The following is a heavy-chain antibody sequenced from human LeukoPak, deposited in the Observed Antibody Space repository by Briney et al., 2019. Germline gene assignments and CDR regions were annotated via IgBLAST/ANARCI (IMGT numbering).Heavy chain of an antibody. CDR3: AREKSPLSRYFDL. J-gene: IGHJ2*01. V-gene: IGHV3-23*01. D-gene: IGHD2/OR15-2a*01. CDR1: GFTFSTYG. Sequence: GGSLRLSCGASGFTFSTYGMSWVRRAPGKGLEWVSAISGSGGNTYYADSVKGRFTFSRDSSKNTVNLQMNSLNAEDTAVYYCAREKSPLSRYFDLWGRGTLVIVSS. CDR2: ISGSGGNT.